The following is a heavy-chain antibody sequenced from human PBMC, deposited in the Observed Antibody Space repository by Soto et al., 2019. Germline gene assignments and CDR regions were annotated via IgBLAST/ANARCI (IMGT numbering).Heavy chain of an antibody. CDR1: GGTFSSYA. D-gene: IGHD3-22*01. Sequence: QVQLVQSGAKVKKPGSSVKVSCKASGGTFSSYAISWVRQAPRQGLEWMGGIIPIFGTANYAQKFQGRVTITADESTSTAYMELSSLRSEDTAVYYCATHHYYDSSGYYWGWYFDLWGRGTLVTVSS. CDR3: ATHHYYDSSGYYWGWYFDL. CDR2: IIPIFGTA. J-gene: IGHJ2*01. V-gene: IGHV1-69*12.